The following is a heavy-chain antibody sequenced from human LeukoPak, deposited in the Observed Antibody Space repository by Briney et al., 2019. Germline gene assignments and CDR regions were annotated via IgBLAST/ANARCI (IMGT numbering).Heavy chain of an antibody. D-gene: IGHD6-13*01. Sequence: GGSLRLSCAASGFTFSDYYMSWIRQAPGKGLEWVSYISSSGRTIYYADSVKGRFTISRDNAKNSLYLQMNSLRAEDTAVYYCARGAGTPRYYYYGMDVWGQGTTVTVSS. CDR1: GFTFSDYY. CDR2: ISSSGRTI. J-gene: IGHJ6*02. CDR3: ARGAGTPRYYYYGMDV. V-gene: IGHV3-11*01.